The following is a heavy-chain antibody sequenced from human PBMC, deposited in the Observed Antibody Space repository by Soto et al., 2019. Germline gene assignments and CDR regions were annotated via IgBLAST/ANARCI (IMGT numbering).Heavy chain of an antibody. CDR3: VRQGIGVLHGLVDV. D-gene: IGHD3-10*01. J-gene: IGHJ6*02. V-gene: IGHV4-4*02. CDR1: GGSISSSNW. Sequence: QVQLQESGPGLVKPSGTLSLTCAVSGGSISSSNWWSWVRQPPGKGLEWIGYFRSGGGTSYNPSLKSRVAXXAXTXRKQFALRLSSVTAADTAVYYCVRQGIGVLHGLVDVWGQGTTVTVSS. CDR2: FRSGGGT.